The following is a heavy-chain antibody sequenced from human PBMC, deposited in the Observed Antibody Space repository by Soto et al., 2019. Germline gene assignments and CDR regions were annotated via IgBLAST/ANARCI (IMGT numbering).Heavy chain of an antibody. CDR2: IYYSGST. CDR1: GGSISSYY. V-gene: IGHV4-59*01. D-gene: IGHD3-9*01. Sequence: SETLSLTCTVSGGSISSYYWSWIRQPPGKGLEWIGYIYYSGSTNYNPSLKSRVTISVDTSKNQFSLKLSSVTAADTAVYYCARESPSDYDILTGYSTFKRAFDIWGQGTMVTVSS. J-gene: IGHJ3*02. CDR3: ARESPSDYDILTGYSTFKRAFDI.